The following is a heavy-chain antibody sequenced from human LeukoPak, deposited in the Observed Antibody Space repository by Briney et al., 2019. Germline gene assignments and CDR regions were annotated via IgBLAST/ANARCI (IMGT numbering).Heavy chain of an antibody. J-gene: IGHJ6*02. V-gene: IGHV3-30-3*01. D-gene: IGHD2-15*01. CDR1: GFTFGSYA. CDR2: ISYDGSNK. CDR3: AREDSLYYYGIDV. Sequence: GRSLRLSCAASGFTFGSYAMHWVRQAPGKGLEWVAVISYDGSNKYYADSVKGRFTISRDNSKNTLYLQMNSLRAEDTAVYYCAREDSLYYYGIDVWGQGTTVTVSS.